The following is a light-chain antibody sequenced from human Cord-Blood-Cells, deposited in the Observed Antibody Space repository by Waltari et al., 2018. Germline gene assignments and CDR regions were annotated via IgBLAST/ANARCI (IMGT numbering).Light chain of an antibody. V-gene: IGKV1-39*01. J-gene: IGKJ2*01. CDR2: AAS. CDR3: QQSYSTPMYT. CDR1: QSISSY. Sequence: DTQMTQSPSSLSASVADSVTITCRASQSISSYLNWYQQKPGKAPKLLIYAASSLQSGVPSRFSGSGSGTDFTLTISSLQPEDFATYYCQQSYSTPMYTFGQGTKLEIK.